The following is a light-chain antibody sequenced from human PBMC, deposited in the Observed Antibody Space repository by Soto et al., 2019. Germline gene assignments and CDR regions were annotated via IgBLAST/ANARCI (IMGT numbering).Light chain of an antibody. V-gene: IGLV2-14*01. CDR3: SSYSISTAYL. CDR2: EVT. CDR1: SSDVGGYNY. Sequence: QSALTQPASVSASPGQSVTISFAGTSSDVGGYNYVSWYQQRPGRAPKLMIYEVTYRPSGVSNRSSGSKSGNTASLTISGLQAEDEADYFCSSYSISTAYLFGTGTKVTVL. J-gene: IGLJ1*01.